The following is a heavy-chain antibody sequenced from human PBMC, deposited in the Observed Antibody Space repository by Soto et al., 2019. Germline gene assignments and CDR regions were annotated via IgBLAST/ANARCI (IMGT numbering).Heavy chain of an antibody. CDR2: IIPTSGAT. CDR1: GYSLTAHH. V-gene: IGHV1-2*02. D-gene: IGHD5-18*01. J-gene: IGHJ4*02. CDR3: LRGGYNCACDH. Sequence: QVQLVQSGAEVREPGASVKVSCQASGYSLTAHHIHWVRQAPGLGFEWMGLIIPTSGATKVAQKFQGRLTSTRDTSIGTAYMELSRLTTDDTAVYYSLRGGYNCACDHWGQGTLVTVSS.